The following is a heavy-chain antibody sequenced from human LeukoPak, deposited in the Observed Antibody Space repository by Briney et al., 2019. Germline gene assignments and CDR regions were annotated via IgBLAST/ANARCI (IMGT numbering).Heavy chain of an antibody. Sequence: GGSLRLSCAASGFTFSSYWMSWVRQAPGKGLEWVASIKRDGSEEYYVDSVKGRFTISRDNAKNSVYLQMNSLRAEDTAVYYCASTWNYLYSDYWGQGTLVTVSS. D-gene: IGHD1-7*01. CDR1: GFTFSSYW. CDR3: ASTWNYLYSDY. CDR2: IKRDGSEE. V-gene: IGHV3-7*01. J-gene: IGHJ4*02.